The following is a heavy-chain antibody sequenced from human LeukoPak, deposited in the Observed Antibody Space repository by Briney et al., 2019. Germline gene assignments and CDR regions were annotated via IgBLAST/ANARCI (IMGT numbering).Heavy chain of an antibody. CDR2: IYHSGST. CDR3: ATDGGKAAFDI. CDR1: GGSISSGGYY. Sequence: SETLSLTCTVSGGSISSGGYYWSWIRQPPGKGLEWIGYIYHSGSTYYNPSLKSRVTISVDRSKNQFSLKLSSVTAADTAVYYCATDGGKAAFDIWGQGTMVTVSS. J-gene: IGHJ3*02. V-gene: IGHV4-30-2*01. D-gene: IGHD4-23*01.